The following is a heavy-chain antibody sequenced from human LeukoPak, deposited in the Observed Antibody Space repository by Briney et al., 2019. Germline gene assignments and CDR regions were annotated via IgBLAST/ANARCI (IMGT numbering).Heavy chain of an antibody. J-gene: IGHJ4*02. D-gene: IGHD1-1*01. CDR1: GYTLTTYG. CDR3: ARDRDWNLDY. Sequence: ASVKVSCKASGYTLTTYGISWVRQAPGQGLEWMGWISAYSGSTNYAQNLQGRVTMTTDISTSTAYMELRSLRSDDTAFYYCARDRDWNLDYWGQGTLATVSS. V-gene: IGHV1-18*01. CDR2: ISAYSGST.